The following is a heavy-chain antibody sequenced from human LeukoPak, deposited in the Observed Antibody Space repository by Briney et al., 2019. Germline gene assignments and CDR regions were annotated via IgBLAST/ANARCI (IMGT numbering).Heavy chain of an antibody. D-gene: IGHD1-1*01. CDR3: TRGSYITSTDH. Sequence: ASVKVSCKASGYTFTDYYIHWVRQAPGQGLEWMGWVIPNSGGSNYAQQFQGRVTMTRDTSISTAYMGLSRLTSDDTAVYYCTRGSYITSTDHWGQGTLVTVSS. CDR1: GYTFTDYY. CDR2: VIPNSGGS. V-gene: IGHV1-2*02. J-gene: IGHJ4*02.